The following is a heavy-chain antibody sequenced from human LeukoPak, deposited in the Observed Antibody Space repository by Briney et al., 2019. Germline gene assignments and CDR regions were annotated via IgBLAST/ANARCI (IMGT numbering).Heavy chain of an antibody. CDR3: ARDVRGITMIVALGY. CDR2: ISAYNGNT. V-gene: IGHV1-18*01. D-gene: IGHD3-22*01. CDR1: GYTFTSYG. Sequence: ASVKVSCRASGYTFTSYGISWVRQAPGQGLEWMGWISAYNGNTNYAQKLQGRVTMTTDTSTSTAYMELRSLRSDDTAVYYCARDVRGITMIVALGYWGQGTLVTVSS. J-gene: IGHJ4*02.